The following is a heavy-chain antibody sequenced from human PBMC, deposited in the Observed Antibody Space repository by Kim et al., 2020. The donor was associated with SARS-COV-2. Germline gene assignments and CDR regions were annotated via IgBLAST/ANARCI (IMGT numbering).Heavy chain of an antibody. J-gene: IGHJ4*02. CDR1: GFTFRSYG. CDR2: IWYDGSNK. CDR3: ARASEGDTSMPPY. Sequence: GGSLRLSCAASGFTFRSYGMHWVRQAPGKGLEWVAVIWYDGSNKDYGDSVKGRFTISRDNSKNTLYLQMNSLRAEDTAVYYCARASEGDTSMPPYWGQGT. D-gene: IGHD5-18*01. V-gene: IGHV3-33*01.